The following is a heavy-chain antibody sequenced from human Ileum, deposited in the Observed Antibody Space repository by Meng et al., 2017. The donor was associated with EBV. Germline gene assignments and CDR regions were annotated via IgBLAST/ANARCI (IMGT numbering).Heavy chain of an antibody. CDR1: GGSISSYY. CDR3: ARGGWSLDY. V-gene: IGHV4-59*08. J-gene: IGHJ4*02. CDR2: IYYSGST. Sequence: QVQLQGSGPGLVRPSWTLLLPCTVSGGSISSYYWSWIRQPPGKGLEWIGYIYYSGSTNYNPSLKSRVTISVDTSKNQFSLNLSSVTAADTAVYYCARGGWSLDYWGQGTLVTVSS. D-gene: IGHD2-15*01.